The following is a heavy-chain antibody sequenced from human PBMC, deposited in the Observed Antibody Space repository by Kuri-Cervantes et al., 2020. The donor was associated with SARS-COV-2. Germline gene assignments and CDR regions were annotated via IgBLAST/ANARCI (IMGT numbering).Heavy chain of an antibody. CDR3: ARAVKRFDY. J-gene: IGHJ4*02. CDR1: GGSFSGYY. V-gene: IGHV4-34*01. CDR2: INHSGST. D-gene: IGHD2/OR15-2a*01. Sequence: SQTLSLTCAVYGGSFSGYYWSWIRQPPGKGLEWIGEINHSGSTNYNPSLKSRVTISVDTSKNQFSLKLSSVTAADTAVYYCARAVKRFDYWGQGTLVTDSS.